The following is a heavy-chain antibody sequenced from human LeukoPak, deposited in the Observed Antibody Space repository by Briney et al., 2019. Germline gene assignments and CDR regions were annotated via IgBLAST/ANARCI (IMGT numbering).Heavy chain of an antibody. CDR3: ARDLRGSSWSNWFDP. J-gene: IGHJ5*02. CDR2: ISSSSSYI. V-gene: IGHV3-21*01. Sequence: GGSLRLSCAASGFTFSSYSMNWVRQAPGKGLEWVSSISSSSSYIYYADSVKGRFTISRDNAKNSLYLQMNSLGAEDTAVYYCARDLRGSSWSNWFDPRGQGTLVTVSS. D-gene: IGHD6-13*01. CDR1: GFTFSSYS.